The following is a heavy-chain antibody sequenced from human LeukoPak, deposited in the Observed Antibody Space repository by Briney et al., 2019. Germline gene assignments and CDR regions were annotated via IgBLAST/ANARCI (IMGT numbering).Heavy chain of an antibody. CDR2: ISGSSSYI. V-gene: IGHV3-21*04. CDR1: GFTFSTYN. J-gene: IGHJ4*02. Sequence: GGSLRLSCAASGFTFSTYNMNWVRQAPGKGLEWVSSISGSSSYIYYADSVKGRFSISRDNAKNSLYLQMNSLRAEDTAVYYCAKGVVVVAAKYYFDYWGQGTLVTVSS. D-gene: IGHD2-15*01. CDR3: AKGVVVVAAKYYFDY.